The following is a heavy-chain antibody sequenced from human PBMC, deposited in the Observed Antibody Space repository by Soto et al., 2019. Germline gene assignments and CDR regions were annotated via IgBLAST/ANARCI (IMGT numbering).Heavy chain of an antibody. CDR2: INHSGST. CDR1: GGSFSGYY. CDR3: ARSRGLNYYYYGMDV. Sequence: QVQLQQWGAGLLKPSEPLSLTCAVYGGSFSGYYWRWIRQPPGKRLAWIGEINHSGSTNYNPSLKGRVTISVDTSKNQFSLKLSSVTAADTAVYYCARSRGLNYYYYGMDVWGQGTTVTVSS. D-gene: IGHD5-12*01. J-gene: IGHJ6*02. V-gene: IGHV4-34*01.